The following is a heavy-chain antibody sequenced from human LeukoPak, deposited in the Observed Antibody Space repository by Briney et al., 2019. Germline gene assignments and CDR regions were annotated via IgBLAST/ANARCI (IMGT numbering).Heavy chain of an antibody. V-gene: IGHV1-69*13. CDR1: GGTFSSYA. CDR3: ARDRIEQQLGARWDY. CDR2: IIPIFGTA. Sequence: ASVKVSCKASGGTFSSYAISWVRQAPGQGLEWMGGIIPIFGTANYAQKFQGRVTITADESTSTAYMELRSLRSDDTAVYYCARDRIEQQLGARWDYWGQGTLVTVSS. D-gene: IGHD6-13*01. J-gene: IGHJ4*02.